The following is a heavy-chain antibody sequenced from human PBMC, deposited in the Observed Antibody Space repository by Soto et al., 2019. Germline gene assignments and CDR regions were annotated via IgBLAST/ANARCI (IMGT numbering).Heavy chain of an antibody. J-gene: IGHJ4*02. CDR1: GFTLSSYA. CDR2: ISGSGGST. V-gene: IGHV3-23*01. Sequence: HPGGSLRLSCAASGFTLSSYAMSWVRQAPGKGLEWVSAISGSGGSTYYADSVKGRFTISRDNAENSVYLEREGLRDEATALYSCARDVDADFRTDFDYWGRGTLVTVSS. D-gene: IGHD4-17*01. CDR3: ARDVDADFRTDFDY.